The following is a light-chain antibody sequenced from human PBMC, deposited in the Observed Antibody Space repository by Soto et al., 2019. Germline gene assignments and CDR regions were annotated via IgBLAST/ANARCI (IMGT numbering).Light chain of an antibody. CDR3: MQGLQTPYT. V-gene: IGKV2-28*01. J-gene: IGKJ2*01. Sequence: EIVMTQSPPSLTVTPGEPASISCRSSQRLLHSNGNNFLDRYLQKPGQSTQLLIYLGFNRASGVADRGSGRGAGTDVTLKISIVEAEDVGVYYFMQGLQTPYTFGQGTKLEIK. CDR2: LGF. CDR1: QRLLHSNGNNF.